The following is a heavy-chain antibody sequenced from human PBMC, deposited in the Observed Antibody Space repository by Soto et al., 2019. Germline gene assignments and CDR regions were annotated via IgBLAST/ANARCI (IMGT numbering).Heavy chain of an antibody. CDR2: IYSTGNT. CDR3: RSSSRYSTDV. Sequence: QLQLQESGPGLVKPSETLSLSCTVSGGSITSSSYWGWIRQPPGKGLEWIGSIYSTGNTYYNPSLKCRVTISADTSKNQFSLNLSSVTAADTAVYYCRSSSRYSTDVWGQGTTVYVSS. J-gene: IGHJ6*02. D-gene: IGHD6-13*01. CDR1: GGSITSSSY. V-gene: IGHV4-39*01.